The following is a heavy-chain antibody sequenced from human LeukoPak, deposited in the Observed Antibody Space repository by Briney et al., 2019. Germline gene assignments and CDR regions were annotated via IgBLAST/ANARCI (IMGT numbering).Heavy chain of an antibody. J-gene: IGHJ4*02. CDR2: IYHSGST. D-gene: IGHD6-13*01. Sequence: SETLSLTCAVSGYSISSGYYWGWIRQPPGKGLEWIGSIYHSGSTYYNPSLKSRGTISVDTSKNQFSLKLSSVTAADTAVYYCARQSVAAAGDFDYWGQGTLVTVSS. CDR3: ARQSVAAAGDFDY. CDR1: GYSISSGYY. V-gene: IGHV4-38-2*01.